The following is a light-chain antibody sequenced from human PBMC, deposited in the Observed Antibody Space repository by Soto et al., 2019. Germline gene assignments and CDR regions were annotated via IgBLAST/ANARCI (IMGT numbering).Light chain of an antibody. V-gene: IGKV3-20*01. CDR1: QSVSSSY. Sequence: EIVMTQSPATVSVSPGERATLSCRASQSVSSSYLAWYQQKPGQAPRLLIFGASSRATGIPDRFSGRGSGTDFTLTISTLEPEDFAVYYCQQFGGSSYTFGQGTKVDIK. CDR2: GAS. J-gene: IGKJ2*01. CDR3: QQFGGSSYT.